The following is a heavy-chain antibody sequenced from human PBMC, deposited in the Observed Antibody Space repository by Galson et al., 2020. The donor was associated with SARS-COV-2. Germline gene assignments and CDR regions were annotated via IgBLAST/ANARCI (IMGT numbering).Heavy chain of an antibody. V-gene: IGHV3-23*01. D-gene: IGHD6-6*01. CDR3: AKDGAAARLKY. CDR2: ISASSETT. J-gene: IGHJ4*02. CDR1: GFPFSTYA. Sequence: GESLKISCAASGFPFSTYAMSWVRQFPGKGLEWVSAISASSETTYYADSVKGRFTISRDDSKNTLYLQMNSLGAEDTAVYYCAKDGAAARLKYWGQGTLVTVSS.